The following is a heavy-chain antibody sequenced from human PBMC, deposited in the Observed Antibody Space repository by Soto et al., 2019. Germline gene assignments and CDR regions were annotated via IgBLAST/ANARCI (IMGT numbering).Heavy chain of an antibody. J-gene: IGHJ4*02. D-gene: IGHD2-21*01. CDR2: IYYSGST. CDR3: AKQLYPIAIPFDY. V-gene: IGHV4-31*03. CDR1: GGSISSGGYY. Sequence: SETLSLTCTVSGGSISSGGYYWSWIRQHPGKGLEWIGYIYYSGSTYYNPSLKSRVTISVDTSKNQFSLKLSSVTAADTAVYYCAKQLYPIAIPFDYWGQGTLVTVSS.